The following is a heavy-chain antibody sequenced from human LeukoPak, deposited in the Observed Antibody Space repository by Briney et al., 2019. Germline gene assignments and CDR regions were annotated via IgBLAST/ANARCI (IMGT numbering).Heavy chain of an antibody. D-gene: IGHD4/OR15-4a*01. CDR2: IYPGDSDT. CDR1: GYSFSTYW. Sequence: PGESLKISCKGSGYSFSTYWIGWVRQMPGKGLEWMGIIYPGDSDTKYSPSFQGQVTISVDKSTSTVHLQWSSLRASDTAMYYCARHLGYDYGNFDYWGQGTLVTVPS. CDR3: ARHLGYDYGNFDY. V-gene: IGHV5-51*01. J-gene: IGHJ4*02.